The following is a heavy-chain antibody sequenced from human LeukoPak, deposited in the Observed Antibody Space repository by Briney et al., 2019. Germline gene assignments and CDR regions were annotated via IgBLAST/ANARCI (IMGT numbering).Heavy chain of an antibody. CDR3: AKRESWELLHYYYYYMDV. J-gene: IGHJ6*03. CDR2: ISWNSGSI. V-gene: IGHV3-9*01. CDR1: GFTFDDYA. Sequence: GGSLRLSCAASGFTFDDYAMHWVRQAPGKGLEWVSGISWNSGSIGYADSVKGRFTISRDNAKNSLYLQMNSLRAEDTALYYCAKRESWELLHYYYYYMDVWGKGTTVTVSS. D-gene: IGHD1-26*01.